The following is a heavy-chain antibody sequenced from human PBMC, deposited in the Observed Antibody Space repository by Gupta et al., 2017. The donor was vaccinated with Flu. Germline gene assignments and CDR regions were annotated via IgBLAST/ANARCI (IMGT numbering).Heavy chain of an antibody. D-gene: IGHD6-6*01. CDR3: ARVRGVIMAARPDALPFDY. Sequence: QVQLVQSGAEVKKPGASVKVSCKASGYTFTGYYMHWVRQAPGQGLEWMGWINPNSGGTNYAQKFQGRVTMTRDTSISTAYMELSRLRSDDTAVYYCARVRGVIMAARPDALPFDYWGQGTLVTVSS. J-gene: IGHJ4*02. V-gene: IGHV1-2*02. CDR1: GYTFTGYY. CDR2: INPNSGGT.